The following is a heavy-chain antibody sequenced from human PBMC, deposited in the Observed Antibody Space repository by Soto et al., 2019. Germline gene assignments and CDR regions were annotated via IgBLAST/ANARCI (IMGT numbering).Heavy chain of an antibody. CDR1: GYTFSNYG. Sequence: QVQLVQSGAEVKKPGASVKVSCKASGYTFSNYGISWLRQGPGQWLEWMGWISGYNGNTHYEEKVQDRIKMTTDTRTSTTSLDLRRVTSDVTAVYFCARHHGFGFRYCYAFPMDVWGQGTTVTVSS. CDR3: ARHHGFGFRYCYAFPMDV. V-gene: IGHV1-18*01. CDR2: ISGYNGNT. J-gene: IGHJ6*02. D-gene: IGHD2-2*01.